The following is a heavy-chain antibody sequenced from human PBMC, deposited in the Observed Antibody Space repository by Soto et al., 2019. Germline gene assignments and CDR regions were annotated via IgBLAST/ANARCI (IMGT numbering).Heavy chain of an antibody. J-gene: IGHJ4*02. V-gene: IGHV4-59*01. D-gene: IGHD5-12*01. CDR3: AREHRWENSGYSFYDS. CDR1: GGSISTYY. Sequence: QVQLQESGPGLVKPSETLSLTCTVSGGSISTYYWSWIRQPPGKGLEWIGYVYYRGTTNYNPSLKSRATISVDTSKNQFSLKLNSVTAADTAVYYCAREHRWENSGYSFYDSWGQGTLVTVSS. CDR2: VYYRGTT.